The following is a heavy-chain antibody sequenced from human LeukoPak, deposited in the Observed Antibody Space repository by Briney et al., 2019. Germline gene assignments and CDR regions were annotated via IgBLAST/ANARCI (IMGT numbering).Heavy chain of an antibody. CDR2: VSGSGGST. J-gene: IGHJ4*02. V-gene: IGHV3-23*01. CDR1: GFTFSSYA. Sequence: GRSLRLSCAASGFTFSSYAMSWVPHAPGKGLEWVSGVSGSGGSTYYADSVKGRFTISRDNSKNTLYLQMNSLRAEDTAVYYCAKGRTYYYDSSGYYWGQGTLVTVSS. D-gene: IGHD3-22*01. CDR3: AKGRTYYYDSSGYY.